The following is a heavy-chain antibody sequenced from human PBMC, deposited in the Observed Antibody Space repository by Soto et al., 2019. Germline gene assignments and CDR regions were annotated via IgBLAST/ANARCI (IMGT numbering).Heavy chain of an antibody. Sequence: EVQLLESGGGLVQPGGSLRLSCAASGFTFSTYAMSWVRQAPGKGLEWVATIRGSGGNTHYADSVKGRFTTSRDNSENTVYQQMNIRRAEETAVYYCTKVSAQNLSSGWWGGDDIWGHGTMVTVSS. CDR2: IRGSGGNT. J-gene: IGHJ3*02. D-gene: IGHD6-19*01. CDR1: GFTFSTYA. V-gene: IGHV3-23*01. CDR3: TKVSAQNLSSGWWGGDDI.